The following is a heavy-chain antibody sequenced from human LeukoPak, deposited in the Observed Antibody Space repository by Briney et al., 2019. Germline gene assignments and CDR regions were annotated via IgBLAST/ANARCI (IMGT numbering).Heavy chain of an antibody. V-gene: IGHV3-73*01. CDR3: TSSRRFYDFWSLFHY. CDR1: RFTFSGSA. J-gene: IGHJ4*02. Sequence: PGGSLRLSCAASRFTFSGSAMHWVRQASGKGLEWVGRIRSIANSYETAYAASVKGRFTISRDYSKNTACLQMNSLKTEDTAVYYCTSSRRFYDFWSLFHYWGQGTLVTVSS. D-gene: IGHD3-3*01. CDR2: IRSIANSYET.